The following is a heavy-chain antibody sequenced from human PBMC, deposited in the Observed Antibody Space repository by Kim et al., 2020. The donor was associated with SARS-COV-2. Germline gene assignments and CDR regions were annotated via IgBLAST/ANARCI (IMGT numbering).Heavy chain of an antibody. J-gene: IGHJ6*02. V-gene: IGHV3-11*06. CDR2: ISSSSSYT. CDR1: GFTFSDYY. D-gene: IGHD2-2*01. CDR3: ARYCSSTSCPLNPFYYYGMDV. Sequence: GGSLRLSCAASGFTFSDYYMSWIRQAPGKGLEWVSYISSSSSYTNYADSVKGRFTISRDNAKNSLYLQMNSLRAEDTAVYYCARYCSSTSCPLNPFYYYGMDVWGQGTTVTVSS.